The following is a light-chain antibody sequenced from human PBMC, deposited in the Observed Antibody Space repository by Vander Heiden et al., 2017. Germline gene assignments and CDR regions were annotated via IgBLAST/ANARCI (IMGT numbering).Light chain of an antibody. CDR2: DAS. CDR1: QGVSSY. CDR3: QQRGNWPVT. J-gene: IGKJ4*01. Sequence: EIMLTQSPDTLSLSPGERATLSCRASQGVSSYLAWYQQKPGQAPRLLIYDASNRATGIPARFSGSGSGTDFTLTISSLEPDDFAVYYCQQRGNWPVTFGGGTKVEIK. V-gene: IGKV3-11*01.